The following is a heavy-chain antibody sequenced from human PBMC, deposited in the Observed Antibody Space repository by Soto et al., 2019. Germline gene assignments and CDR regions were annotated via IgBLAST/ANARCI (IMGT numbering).Heavy chain of an antibody. D-gene: IGHD3-3*01. J-gene: IGHJ6*02. CDR3: ARDKRITIFGVVIEGDPTDYYGMDV. CDR1: GGSISSGDYY. CDR2: IYYSGST. Sequence: QVQLQESGPGLVKPSQTLSLTCTVSGGSISSGDYYWSWIRQPPGKGLEWIGYIYYSGSTYYNPSLQSRVTISVDTSKNQFSLKLSSVTAADTAVYYCARDKRITIFGVVIEGDPTDYYGMDVWGQGTTVTVSS. V-gene: IGHV4-30-4*01.